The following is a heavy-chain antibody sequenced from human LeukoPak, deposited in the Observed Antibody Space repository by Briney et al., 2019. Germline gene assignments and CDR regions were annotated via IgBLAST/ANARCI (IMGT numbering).Heavy chain of an antibody. Sequence: GGSLRLSCAASGFTFSSYWMTWVRQAPGKGLVWVSRINSDGSSTSYADSVKGRFTISRDNAKNTLYLQMNSLRAEDTAVYYCASDYYDSSGYYSGSWGQGTLVTVSS. CDR3: ASDYYDSSGYYSGS. D-gene: IGHD3-22*01. J-gene: IGHJ4*02. CDR1: GFTFSSYW. V-gene: IGHV3-74*01. CDR2: INSDGSST.